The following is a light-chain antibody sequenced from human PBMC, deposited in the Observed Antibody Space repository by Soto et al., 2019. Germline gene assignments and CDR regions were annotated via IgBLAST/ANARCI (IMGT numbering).Light chain of an antibody. CDR3: QQYNNWPPKIN. V-gene: IGKV3-15*01. J-gene: IGKJ5*01. CDR2: AAS. CDR1: QSVSSN. Sequence: EIVMTQSPATLSVSPVAIATLSCSSSQSVSSNLAWYQQRPGQAPRLLIYAASTRATGFPARFSGSGSGTEFTLTIRRLQSEDFAVYYCQQYNNWPPKINCGKGQRRAIK.